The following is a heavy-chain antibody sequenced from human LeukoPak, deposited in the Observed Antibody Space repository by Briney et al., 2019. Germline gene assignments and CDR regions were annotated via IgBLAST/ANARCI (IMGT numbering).Heavy chain of an antibody. J-gene: IGHJ3*02. CDR2: INAGNGNT. V-gene: IGHV1-3*01. CDR3: ARGDSSGWYGDDAFDI. CDR1: GYTFTSYA. D-gene: IGHD6-19*01. Sequence: ASGKVSCKASGYTFTSYAMHWVRQAPGQRHEWMGWINAGNGNTKYSQKFQGRVTITADKSTSTAYMELSSLRSEDTAVYYCARGDSSGWYGDDAFDIWGQGTMVTVSS.